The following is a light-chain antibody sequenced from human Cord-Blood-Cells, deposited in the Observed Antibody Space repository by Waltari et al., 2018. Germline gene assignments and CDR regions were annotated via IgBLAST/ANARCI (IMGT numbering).Light chain of an antibody. Sequence: QSALTQPPSASGSPGQSVTISCPATSSDVGCYNYDSWYQQHPGKAPKLMISEVSKRPSGVPDRFSGSKSGNTASLTVSGLQAEDEADYYCSSYAGSNNWVCGGGTKLTVL. J-gene: IGLJ3*02. V-gene: IGLV2-8*01. CDR2: EVS. CDR3: SSYAGSNNWV. CDR1: SSDVGCYNY.